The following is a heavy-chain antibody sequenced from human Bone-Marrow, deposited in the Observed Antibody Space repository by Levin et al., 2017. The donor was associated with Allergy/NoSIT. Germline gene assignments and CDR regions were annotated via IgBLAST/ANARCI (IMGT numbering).Heavy chain of an antibody. CDR3: SRGPAAIFGVVVVPLYSFDH. CDR1: GFTFTSYA. J-gene: IGHJ4*02. CDR2: ITDSGGHT. Sequence: GGSLRLSCAAAGFTFTSYAMSWVRQAPGKGLEWVSGITDSGGHTFYADSVRGRFTLSRDISNNTLYLQMHSLSAEATAVSYCSRGPAAIFGVVVVPLYSFDHWGQGALVTVSS. D-gene: IGHD3-3*02. V-gene: IGHV3-23*01.